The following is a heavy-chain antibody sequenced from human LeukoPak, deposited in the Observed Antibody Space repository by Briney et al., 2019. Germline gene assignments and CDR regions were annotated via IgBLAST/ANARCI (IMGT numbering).Heavy chain of an antibody. CDR1: GFTFSSYA. D-gene: IGHD3-3*01. J-gene: IGHJ4*02. CDR2: ISGSGGST. CDR3: AMRGDFRSGFTRGFDY. Sequence: GRSLRLSCAASGFTFSSYAMSWVGQAAGKGLEWVSAISGSGGSTYYADSVKGRFAISRDNSKNTLYLQMNSLRAEETAVYYWAMRGDFRSGFTRGFDYWGQGTLVTVSS. V-gene: IGHV3-23*01.